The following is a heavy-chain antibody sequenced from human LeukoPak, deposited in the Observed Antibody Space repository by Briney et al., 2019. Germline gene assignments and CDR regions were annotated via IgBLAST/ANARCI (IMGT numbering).Heavy chain of an antibody. CDR3: ARTDSYYDSSGYWHYYFDH. CDR2: IYYSGST. Sequence: PSETLSLTCTVSGGSISSYYWSWIRQPPGKGLEWIGYIYYSGSTNYNPSLKSRVTISVDTSKNQFSLKLSSVTAADTAVYYCARTDSYYDSSGYWHYYFDHWGQGTLVTVSS. V-gene: IGHV4-59*01. J-gene: IGHJ4*02. D-gene: IGHD3-22*01. CDR1: GGSISSYY.